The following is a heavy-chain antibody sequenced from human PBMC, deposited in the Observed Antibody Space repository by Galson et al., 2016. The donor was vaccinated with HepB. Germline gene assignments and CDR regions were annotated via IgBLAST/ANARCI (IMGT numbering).Heavy chain of an antibody. CDR1: GYTLTELS. CDR2: FDPEDGET. J-gene: IGHJ4*02. CDR3: ATLALVAATPPFDY. V-gene: IGHV1-24*01. D-gene: IGHD6-19*01. Sequence: SVKVSCKVSGYTLTELSMHWVRQAPGKGLEWMGGFDPEDGETIYAQNFQGRVTMTEDTSTDTAYMELSSLRSEDTAVYYRATLALVAATPPFDYWGQGTLVIVSS.